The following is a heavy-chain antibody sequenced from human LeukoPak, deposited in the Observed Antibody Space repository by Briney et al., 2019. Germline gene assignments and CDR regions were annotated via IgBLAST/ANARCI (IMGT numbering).Heavy chain of an antibody. CDR1: GGSISSGSYY. Sequence: PSETLSLTCTVSGGSISSGSYYWRWIRQPAGKGREWIGRIYTSGSTNYNPSLKSRVTISVDTSKNQFSLKLSSVTAADTAVYYCARDGYYYDSSGYYRGGFDYWGQGTLVTVSS. J-gene: IGHJ4*02. D-gene: IGHD3-22*01. V-gene: IGHV4-61*02. CDR3: ARDGYYYDSSGYYRGGFDY. CDR2: IYTSGST.